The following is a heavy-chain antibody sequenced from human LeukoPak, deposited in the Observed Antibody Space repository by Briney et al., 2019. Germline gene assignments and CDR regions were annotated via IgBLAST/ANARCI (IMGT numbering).Heavy chain of an antibody. J-gene: IGHJ4*02. CDR1: GGSFSGYY. V-gene: IGHV4-34*01. CDR3: ARVGYYDSSGYYYRLDY. CDR2: INHSGST. D-gene: IGHD3-22*01. Sequence: SETLSLTCAVYGGSFSGYYWSWIRQPPGKGLEWIGEINHSGSTNYNPSLQSRVTISVDTSKNQFSLKLSSVTAADPAVYYCARVGYYDSSGYYYRLDYWGQGTLVTVSS.